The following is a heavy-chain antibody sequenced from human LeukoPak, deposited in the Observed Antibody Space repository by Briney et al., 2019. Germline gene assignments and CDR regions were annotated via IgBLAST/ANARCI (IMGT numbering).Heavy chain of an antibody. Sequence: GGSLRLSCAASGFTFSSYRMNWVRQAAGKGLVWVSRIASDGSSTTYADSVKGRFSISRDNAKNTLYLQMNSLRVEDTAVYYCARGRPHGNDYWGQGTLVTVSS. J-gene: IGHJ4*02. V-gene: IGHV3-74*01. CDR3: ARGRPHGNDY. CDR2: IASDGSST. D-gene: IGHD4-23*01. CDR1: GFTFSSYR.